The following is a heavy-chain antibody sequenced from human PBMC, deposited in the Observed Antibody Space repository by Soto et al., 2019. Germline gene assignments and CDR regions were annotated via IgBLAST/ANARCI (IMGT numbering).Heavy chain of an antibody. J-gene: IGHJ4*02. CDR1: GYTFTSYA. CDR3: AREHIGFLEWLPSFDY. V-gene: IGHV1-3*01. Sequence: ASVKVSCKASGYTFTSYAMHWVRQAPGQRLEWMGWINAGNGNTKYSQKFQGRVTITRDTSASTAYMELSSLRSEETVVYYCAREHIGFLEWLPSFDYWGQGTLVTVSS. D-gene: IGHD3-3*01. CDR2: INAGNGNT.